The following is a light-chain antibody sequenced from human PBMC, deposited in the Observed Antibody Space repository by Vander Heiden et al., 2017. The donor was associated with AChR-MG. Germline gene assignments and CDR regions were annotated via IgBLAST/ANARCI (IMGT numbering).Light chain of an antibody. Sequence: DIHRTQSPSSLSVPVGDRGSMTCRARQSISSYLNWYQQKPGKATKLLIYAASSLQSGVPSRFSGSGSGTDFTITISSLQPEDVATYYCQQSYTTPLYTFGQGTKLEIK. J-gene: IGKJ2*01. CDR3: QQSYTTPLYT. CDR2: AAS. CDR1: QSISSY. V-gene: IGKV1-39*01.